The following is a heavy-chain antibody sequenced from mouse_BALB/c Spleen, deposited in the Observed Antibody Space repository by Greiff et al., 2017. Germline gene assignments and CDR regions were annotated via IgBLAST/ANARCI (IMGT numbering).Heavy chain of an antibody. CDR1: GFTFSSYT. V-gene: IGHV5-6-4*01. Sequence: EVKVEESGGGLVKPGGSLKLSCAASGFTFSSYTMSWVRQTPEKRLEWVATISSGGSYTYYPDSVKGRFTISRDNAKNTLYLQMSSLKSEDTAMYYCTRVGTTEGWFAYWGQGTLVTVSA. CDR2: ISSGGSYT. J-gene: IGHJ3*01. CDR3: TRVGTTEGWFAY. D-gene: IGHD1-1*01.